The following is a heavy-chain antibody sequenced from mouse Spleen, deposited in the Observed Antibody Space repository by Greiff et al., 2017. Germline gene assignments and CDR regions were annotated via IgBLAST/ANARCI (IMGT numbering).Heavy chain of an antibody. V-gene: IGHV1-59*01. CDR1: GYTFTSYW. CDR3: ARRLRFYFDY. CDR2: IDPSDSYT. J-gene: IGHJ2*01. D-gene: IGHD1-1*01. Sequence: VQLQQPGAELVRPGTSVKLSCKASGYTFTSYWMHWVKQRPGQGLEWIGVIDPSDSYTNYNQKFKGKATLTVDTSSSTAYMQLSSLTSEDSAVYYCARRLRFYFDYWGQGTTLTVSS.